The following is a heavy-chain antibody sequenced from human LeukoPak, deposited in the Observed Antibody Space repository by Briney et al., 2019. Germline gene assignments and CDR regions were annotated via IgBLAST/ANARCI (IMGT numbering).Heavy chain of an antibody. CDR2: ISGSGGST. J-gene: IGHJ4*02. D-gene: IGHD3-22*01. V-gene: IGHV3-23*01. CDR1: GFTFSSYW. CDR3: ARDRYYYDSSGPNFDY. Sequence: GGSLRLSCAASGFTFSSYWMSWVRQAPGKGLEWVSAISGSGGSTYYADSVKGRFTISRDNAKNSLYLQMNSLRAEDTAVYYCARDRYYYDSSGPNFDYWGQGTLVTVSS.